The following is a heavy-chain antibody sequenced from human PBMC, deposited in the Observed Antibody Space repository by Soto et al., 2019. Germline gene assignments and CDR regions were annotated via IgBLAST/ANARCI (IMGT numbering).Heavy chain of an antibody. J-gene: IGHJ3*01. CDR3: AKSASYGSEDAFDV. CDR1: GFSFSSHG. V-gene: IGHV3-30*18. CDR2: ISFDGLDK. D-gene: IGHD5-18*01. Sequence: QVQLVESGGGAVQPGRSLRLSCAASGFSFSSHGMHWVRQAPGKGLEWVAFISFDGLDKFFAESVKGRSTISRDNSKNTLYLQINSLTDEDTAVYHCAKSASYGSEDAFDVWGQGAMVTVSS.